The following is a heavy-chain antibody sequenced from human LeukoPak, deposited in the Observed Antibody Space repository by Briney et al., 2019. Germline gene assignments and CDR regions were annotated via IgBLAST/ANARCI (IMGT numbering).Heavy chain of an antibody. V-gene: IGHV1-2*02. CDR2: INPNSGGT. CDR3: ARISYYYDRDY. CDR1: GYTFTDYY. Sequence: ASVKVSCKASGYTFTDYYLHWVRQAPGQGLEWMGWINPNSGGTNYAQKFQGRVTMTRDTSISTAYMELSRLRSDDTAVYYCARISYYYDRDYWGQGTLVTVSS. D-gene: IGHD3-22*01. J-gene: IGHJ4*02.